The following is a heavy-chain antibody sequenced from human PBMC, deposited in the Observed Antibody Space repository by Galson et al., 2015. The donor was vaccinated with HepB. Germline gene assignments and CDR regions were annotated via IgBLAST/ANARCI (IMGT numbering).Heavy chain of an antibody. CDR3: ARDRGRWLQPSSHILLNWYFDL. J-gene: IGHJ2*01. CDR2: ISYDGSNK. Sequence: SLRLSCAASGFTFSSYAMHWVRQAPGKGLEWVAVISYDGSNKYYADSVKGRFTISRDNSKNTLYLQMNSLRAEDTAVYYCARDRGRWLQPSSHILLNWYFDLWGRGTLVTVSS. V-gene: IGHV3-30*04. CDR1: GFTFSSYA. D-gene: IGHD5-24*01.